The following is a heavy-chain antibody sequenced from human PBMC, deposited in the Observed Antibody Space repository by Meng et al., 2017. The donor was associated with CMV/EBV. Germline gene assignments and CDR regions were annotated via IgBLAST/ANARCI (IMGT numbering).Heavy chain of an antibody. Sequence: GGSLRLSCAASGFTFSSYAMSWVRQAPGKGLEWVSAISGSGGSTYYADSVKGRFTISRDNSKNTLYLQMNNLGVEETAVYYCARDMAVVGIDWRGMGVWGQGTTVTVSS. CDR3: ARDMAVVGIDWRGMGV. CDR1: GFTFSSYA. J-gene: IGHJ6*02. D-gene: IGHD6-13*01. CDR2: ISGSGGST. V-gene: IGHV3-23*01.